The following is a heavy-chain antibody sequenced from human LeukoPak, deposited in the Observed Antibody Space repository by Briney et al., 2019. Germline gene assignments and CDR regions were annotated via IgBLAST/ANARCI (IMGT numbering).Heavy chain of an antibody. D-gene: IGHD3-9*01. Sequence: ASVKVSCKASGYTFTGYYMLWVRQAPGQGLEWMGWINPNSGGTNYAQKFQGRVTMTRDTSISTAYMELSRLRSDDTAVYYCARVPRYDILTGYSYYFDYWGQGTLVTVSS. V-gene: IGHV1-2*02. CDR3: ARVPRYDILTGYSYYFDY. J-gene: IGHJ4*02. CDR2: INPNSGGT. CDR1: GYTFTGYY.